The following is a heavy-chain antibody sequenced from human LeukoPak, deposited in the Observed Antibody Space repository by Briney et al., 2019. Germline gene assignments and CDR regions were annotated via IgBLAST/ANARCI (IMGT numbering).Heavy chain of an antibody. CDR2: ISWNSDSI. J-gene: IGHJ4*02. D-gene: IGHD2-15*01. CDR3: VKDVSATVGHFDY. CDR1: GLTFDDYA. Sequence: PGRSLRLSCAASGLTFDDYAMHWVRQAPGKGLEWVSGISWNSDSIDYADAVRGRFIISRDNAKNSLYLQMNSLRPEDTAFYYCVKDVSATVGHFDYWGQGTLVTVSS. V-gene: IGHV3-9*01.